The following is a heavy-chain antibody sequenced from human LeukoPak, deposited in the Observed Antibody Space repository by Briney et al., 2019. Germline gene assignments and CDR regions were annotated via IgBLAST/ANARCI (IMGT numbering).Heavy chain of an antibody. V-gene: IGHV4-39*01. CDR1: GGSIASSGYY. CDR2: FDSSGSA. D-gene: IGHD5/OR15-5a*01. Sequence: PSETLSLTCTVSGGSIASSGYYGGWVRQPPGKGLEWIGSFDSSGSAHYNPSLQSRVTISEDTSKRQFSLKLSSVTAADTAVYYCVRHGHHSVYDYRGQGILVTVSS. CDR3: VRHGHHSVYDY. J-gene: IGHJ4*02.